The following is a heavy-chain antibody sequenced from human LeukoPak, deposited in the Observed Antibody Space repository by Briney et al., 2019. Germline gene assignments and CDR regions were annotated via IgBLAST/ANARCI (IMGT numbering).Heavy chain of an antibody. CDR1: GYTFTSYY. V-gene: IGHV1-46*01. Sequence: ASVKVSCKASGYTFTSYYMHWVRQAPGQGFELMGAINPNGGSTTYAQKFQGRVTMTRDMSTSTVYMDLSSLRSEDTAVYYCARVEYGSGSRGTFDIWGQGTRVTVSS. CDR3: ARVEYGSGSRGTFDI. J-gene: IGHJ3*02. CDR2: INPNGGST. D-gene: IGHD3-10*01.